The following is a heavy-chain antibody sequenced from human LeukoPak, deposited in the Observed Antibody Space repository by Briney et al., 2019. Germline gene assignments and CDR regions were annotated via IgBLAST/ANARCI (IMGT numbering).Heavy chain of an antibody. CDR1: GGSISSFY. V-gene: IGHV4-4*07. D-gene: IGHD3-10*01. Sequence: SETLSLTCTVSGGSISSFYWSWIRQPAGKGLEWIGRVFTSGSTNYSPSLKSRVTLSVDTSRNQFSLKLSSVTAADTAMYYCARGRYGSGSYFFDYWGQGTLVTVSS. CDR2: VFTSGST. CDR3: ARGRYGSGSYFFDY. J-gene: IGHJ4*02.